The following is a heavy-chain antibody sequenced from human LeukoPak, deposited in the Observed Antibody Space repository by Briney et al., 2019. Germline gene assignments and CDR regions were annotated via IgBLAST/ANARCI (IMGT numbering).Heavy chain of an antibody. Sequence: SVKVSCKASGYTFTGYYMHWVRQAPGQGLEWMGGIIPIFGTANYAQKFQGRVTITADESTSTAYMELSSLRSEDTAVYYCARGPYYYYYMDVWGKGTTVTISS. CDR1: GYTFTGYY. CDR2: IIPIFGTA. CDR3: ARGPYYYYYMDV. J-gene: IGHJ6*03. V-gene: IGHV1-69*13.